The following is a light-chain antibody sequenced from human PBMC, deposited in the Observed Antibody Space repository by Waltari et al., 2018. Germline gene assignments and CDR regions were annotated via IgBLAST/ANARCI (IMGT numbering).Light chain of an antibody. V-gene: IGKV3-15*01. Sequence: EIVMTQSPATLSVSPGERATLSCRASQSVSSNLAWYQQKPGQAPRLLSYGASTRATGIPARFSGSGSGTEFTLTISSLQSEDFAFYYWQQYNNWPRSFGQGTKVEIK. CDR3: QQYNNWPRS. CDR2: GAS. J-gene: IGKJ1*01. CDR1: QSVSSN.